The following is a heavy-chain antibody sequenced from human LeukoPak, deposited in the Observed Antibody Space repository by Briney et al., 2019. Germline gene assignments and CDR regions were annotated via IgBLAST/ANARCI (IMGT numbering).Heavy chain of an antibody. CDR1: GYTFTSKY. D-gene: IGHD3-9*01. Sequence: ASVKVSCKAFGYTFTSKYMHWVRQAPGQGGEWMGVISPSGGSTTYAQKFQVRVTLTRDMSTSTDYLELSSLRSEDTAVYYCARDNSVRYEACWFNHWGQGTLVTVSS. J-gene: IGHJ5*02. V-gene: IGHV1-46*01. CDR3: ARDNSVRYEACWFNH. CDR2: ISPSGGST.